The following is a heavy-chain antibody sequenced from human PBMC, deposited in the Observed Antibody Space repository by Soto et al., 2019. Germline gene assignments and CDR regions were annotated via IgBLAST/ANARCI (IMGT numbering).Heavy chain of an antibody. V-gene: IGHV3-33*01. D-gene: IGHD5-18*01. CDR3: ARVGEEYSYGYLRGYYYYGMDV. Sequence: GGSLRLSCAASGFTFSSYGMHWVRQAPGKGLEWVAVIWYDGSNKYYADSVKGRFTISRDNSKNTLYLQMNSLGAEDTAVYYCARVGEEYSYGYLRGYYYYGMDVWGQGTTVTVSS. J-gene: IGHJ6*02. CDR2: IWYDGSNK. CDR1: GFTFSSYG.